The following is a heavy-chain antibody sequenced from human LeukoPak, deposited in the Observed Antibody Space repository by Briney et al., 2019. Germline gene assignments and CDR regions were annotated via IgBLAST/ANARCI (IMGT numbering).Heavy chain of an antibody. Sequence: GGSLRLSCAASGFTVSGNYMSWVRQAPGKGLEWVSVIYSGDYTYYADSVKGRFTISRDNFKNTLYLQMNSLRAEDASVYYCARDSHGDGIGRWGQGTLVTVSS. V-gene: IGHV3-66*01. CDR2: IYSGDYT. CDR3: ARDSHGDGIGR. CDR1: GFTVSGNY. J-gene: IGHJ4*02. D-gene: IGHD4-17*01.